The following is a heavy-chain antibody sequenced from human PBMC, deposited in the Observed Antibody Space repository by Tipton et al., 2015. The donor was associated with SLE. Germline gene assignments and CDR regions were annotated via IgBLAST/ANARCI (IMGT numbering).Heavy chain of an antibody. D-gene: IGHD3-3*01. CDR2: IWYDGSNK. V-gene: IGHV3-33*01. J-gene: IGHJ3*02. CDR3: ARAITPRDAFDI. CDR1: GFTFSSYG. Sequence: SLRLSCAASGFTFSSYGMHWVRQAPGKGLEWVAVIWYDGSNKYYADSVKGRFTISRDNSKNTLYLQMNSLRAEDTAVYYCARAITPRDAFDIWGHGTMVTFSS.